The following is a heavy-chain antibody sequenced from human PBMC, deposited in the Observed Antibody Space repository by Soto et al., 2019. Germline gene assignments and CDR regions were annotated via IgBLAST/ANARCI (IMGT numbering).Heavy chain of an antibody. D-gene: IGHD3-10*01. CDR2: INAGNGNT. Sequence: QVQLAQSGAEVKKPGASAKVSCKASGYTFTSYAMHWVRQAPGQRLEWMGWINAGNGNTKYSQKFQGRVTITRDTSASTAYMELSSLRSEDTAVYYCARSTMVRGVIIRGWFDPWGQGTLVTVS. J-gene: IGHJ5*02. CDR3: ARSTMVRGVIIRGWFDP. V-gene: IGHV1-3*01. CDR1: GYTFTSYA.